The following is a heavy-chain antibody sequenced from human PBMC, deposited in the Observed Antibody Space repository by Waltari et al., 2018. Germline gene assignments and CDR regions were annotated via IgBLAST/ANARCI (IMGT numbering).Heavy chain of an antibody. CDR1: GYTFTGYY. J-gene: IGHJ6*03. Sequence: VELVQSGTAVRQPGASVKVSCKASGYTFTGYYLHWVRQAPGQGLEWNGWINPDNGDTNLAQKFQGRVTLTRDTSVSTGYLDLGRLTSDDTAVYYCARAPYFYYYYMDVWGNGTAVTVSS. CDR3: ARAPYFYYYYMDV. CDR2: INPDNGDT. V-gene: IGHV1-2*02.